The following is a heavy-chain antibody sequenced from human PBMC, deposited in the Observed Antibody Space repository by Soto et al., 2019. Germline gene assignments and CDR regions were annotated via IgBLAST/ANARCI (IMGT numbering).Heavy chain of an antibody. CDR3: AREGGSSTWYTY. CDR1: GGSLSHYY. J-gene: IGHJ4*02. Sequence: PSETLSLTCTVSGGSLSHYYWSWIRQPPGKALEWIGFTYNSGSTNYNPSLKSRVTISVDTSKNQFSLKLTSVTAADTAVYYCAREGGSSTWYTYWGQGTLVTVS. CDR2: TYNSGST. V-gene: IGHV4-59*01. D-gene: IGHD6-13*01.